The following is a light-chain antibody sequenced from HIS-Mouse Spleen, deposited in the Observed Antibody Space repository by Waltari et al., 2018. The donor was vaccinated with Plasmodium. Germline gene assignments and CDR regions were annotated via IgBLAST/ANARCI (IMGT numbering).Light chain of an antibody. V-gene: IGLV4-69*01. Sequence: QLVLTQSPSASASLGASVKLTCPLSSGHSSYATPWHRQQPEKGPRYLMKLNSDGSHSKGDGIPDRFSGSSSGAERYLTISSLQSEDEADYYCQTWGTGFWVFGGGTKLTVL. J-gene: IGLJ3*02. CDR3: QTWGTGFWV. CDR2: LNSDGSH. CDR1: SGHSSYA.